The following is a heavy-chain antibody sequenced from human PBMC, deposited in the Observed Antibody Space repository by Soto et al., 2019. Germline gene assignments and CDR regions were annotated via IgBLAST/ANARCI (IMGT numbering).Heavy chain of an antibody. CDR1: GGSVSSGSYY. D-gene: IGHD2-15*01. V-gene: IGHV4-61*01. J-gene: IGHJ1*01. CDR3: ARAPGGYCSGGSCYPNAEYFQH. CDR2: IYYSGST. Sequence: QVQLQESGPGLVKPSETLSLTCTVSGGSVSSGSYYWSWIRQPPGKGLEWIGYIYYSGSTNYNPSLKSRVTISVDTSKNQFSLKLSSVTAADTAVYYCARAPGGYCSGGSCYPNAEYFQHWGQGTLVTVSS.